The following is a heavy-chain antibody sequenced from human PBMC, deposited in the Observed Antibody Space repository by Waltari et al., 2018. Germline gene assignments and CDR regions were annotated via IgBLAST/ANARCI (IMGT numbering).Heavy chain of an antibody. Sequence: QVQLQESGPGLVKPSETLSLTCTVSGSSISSDYYWGWLRQSPSKGLEWIGSVHPGGNIYYNPSLKSRVTISVDTSKNQFYLKVTSVTAADTAVYYCARGDDQRKNGYWGQGTLVTVSS. D-gene: IGHD2-15*01. CDR3: ARGDDQRKNGY. V-gene: IGHV4-38-2*02. CDR2: VHPGGNI. CDR1: GSSISSDYY. J-gene: IGHJ1*01.